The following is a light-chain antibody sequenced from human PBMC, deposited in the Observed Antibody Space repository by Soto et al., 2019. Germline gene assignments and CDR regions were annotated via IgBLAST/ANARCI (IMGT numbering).Light chain of an antibody. CDR1: SRDVGGYNY. J-gene: IGLJ2*01. CDR3: CSYAGSYTFVV. Sequence: QSALTQPRSVSGSPGQSVTISCTGTSRDVGGYNYVSWYQQHPGKAPKLMIYDVSTRPSGVPDRFSGSKSGNTASLTISGLQAEDEADYYCCSYAGSYTFVVFGGGTKLTVL. V-gene: IGLV2-11*01. CDR2: DVS.